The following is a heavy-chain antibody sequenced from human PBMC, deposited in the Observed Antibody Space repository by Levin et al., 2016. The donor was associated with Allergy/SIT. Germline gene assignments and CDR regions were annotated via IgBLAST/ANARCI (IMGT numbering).Heavy chain of an antibody. D-gene: IGHD3-22*01. CDR3: ARMLFSSGYYFHYFDY. CDR2: IDWDDDK. Sequence: WIRQPPGKALEWLALIDWDDDKYYNTTLKTRLSISKDTSKNQVVLTMTNMDPVDTATYYCARMLFSSGYYFHYFDYWGQGALVTVSS. J-gene: IGHJ4*02. V-gene: IGHV2-70*01.